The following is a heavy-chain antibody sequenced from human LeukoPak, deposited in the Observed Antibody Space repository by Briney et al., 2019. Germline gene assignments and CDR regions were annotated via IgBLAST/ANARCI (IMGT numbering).Heavy chain of an antibody. J-gene: IGHJ4*02. Sequence: ASVKVSCKASGYTFTSYAMNWVRQAPGQGLEWMGWINTNTGNPTYAQGFTGRFVFSLDTSVSTAYLQISSLKAEDTAVYYCARRGVWTYYDFWSGYYIFDYWGQGTLVTVSS. CDR1: GYTFTSYA. CDR2: INTNTGNP. CDR3: ARRGVWTYYDFWSGYYIFDY. D-gene: IGHD3-3*01. V-gene: IGHV7-4-1*02.